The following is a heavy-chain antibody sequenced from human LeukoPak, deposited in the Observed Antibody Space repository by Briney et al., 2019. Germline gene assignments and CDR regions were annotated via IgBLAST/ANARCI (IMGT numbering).Heavy chain of an antibody. J-gene: IGHJ4*02. Sequence: GASVKVSCKASGYSFPSYGISWVRQAPGQGLEWMGWTSAYNGATIYAQRFQGRVNITTDTFTSTAYMEVRSLRSDDTAVYYCARESSSGSYQHDYWGQGTLVTVSS. CDR3: ARESSSGSYQHDY. D-gene: IGHD3-10*01. CDR1: GYSFPSYG. CDR2: TSAYNGAT. V-gene: IGHV1-18*01.